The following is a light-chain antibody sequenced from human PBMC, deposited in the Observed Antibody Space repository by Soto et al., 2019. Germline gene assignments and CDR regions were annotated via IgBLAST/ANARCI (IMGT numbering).Light chain of an antibody. CDR1: QSVSSNY. CDR2: GIS. J-gene: IGKJ4*01. CDR3: QQYGSYPLT. V-gene: IGKV3-20*01. Sequence: ENVLTQSPGTLSLSPGERATLSCRASQSVSSNYLAWYQQKPGQAPRLLIYGISSRATGIQDRFSGSGSGTDFTLTISRLEPEDFAVYYCQQYGSYPLTFGGGTKVEIK.